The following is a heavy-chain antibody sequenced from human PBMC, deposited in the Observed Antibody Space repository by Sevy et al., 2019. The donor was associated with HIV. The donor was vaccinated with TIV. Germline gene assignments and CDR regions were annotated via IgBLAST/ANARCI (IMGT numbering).Heavy chain of an antibody. J-gene: IGHJ4*02. CDR2: IRYDGSNK. Sequence: GGSLRLSCAASGFTFSSYGMHWVRQAPGKGLEWVAFIRYDGSNKYYADSVKGRFTISRDNSKNTLYLQMNSLRAEDTAVYYCAKRRAVQRQQAFDYWGQGTLVTVSS. CDR3: AKRRAVQRQQAFDY. V-gene: IGHV3-30*02. CDR1: GFTFSSYG. D-gene: IGHD3-10*01.